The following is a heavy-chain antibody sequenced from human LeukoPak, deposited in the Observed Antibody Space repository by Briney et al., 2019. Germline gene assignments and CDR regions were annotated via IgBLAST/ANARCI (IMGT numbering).Heavy chain of an antibody. CDR1: GFTFSNAR. CDR3: TTVRFDWNYVWFDP. J-gene: IGHJ5*02. Sequence: GSLRLSCAASGFTFSNARMSWVRQAPGKGLEWVGRIKSKTDGGTTEHAAPVKGRFTISRDDSKNMLYLQMNSLKTEDTAVYYCTTVRFDWNYVWFDPWGQGTLVTVSS. D-gene: IGHD1-7*01. CDR2: IKSKTDGGTT. V-gene: IGHV3-15*01.